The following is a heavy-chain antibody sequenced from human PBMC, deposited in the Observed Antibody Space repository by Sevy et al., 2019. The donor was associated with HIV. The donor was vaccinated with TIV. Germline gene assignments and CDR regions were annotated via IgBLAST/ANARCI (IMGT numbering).Heavy chain of an antibody. CDR2: IYHSGST. CDR3: ARVASGYCGGDCYSNWFDP. Sequence: SETLSLTCTVSGGSISSGGYYWSWIRQHPGKGLEWIGYIYHSGSTYYNPSLKSRVTISVDTSKNQFSLKLSSVTAADTAVYYCARVASGYCGGDCYSNWFDPWGQGTLVTVSS. V-gene: IGHV4-31*03. D-gene: IGHD2-21*02. CDR1: GGSISSGGYY. J-gene: IGHJ5*02.